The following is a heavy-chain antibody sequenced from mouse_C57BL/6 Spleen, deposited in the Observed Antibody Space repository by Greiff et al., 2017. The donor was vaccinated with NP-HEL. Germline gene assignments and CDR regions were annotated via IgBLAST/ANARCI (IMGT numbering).Heavy chain of an antibody. Sequence: EVMLVESGEGLVKPGGSLKLSCAASGFTFSSYAMSWVRQTPEKRLEWVAYISSGGDYTYYADTVKGRFTISRDNARNTLYLQVSSLKSEDTAMYYCTRDYYKAFAYWGQGTLVTVSA. CDR3: TRDYYKAFAY. D-gene: IGHD1-1*02. J-gene: IGHJ3*01. V-gene: IGHV5-9-1*02. CDR1: GFTFSSYA. CDR2: ISSGGDYT.